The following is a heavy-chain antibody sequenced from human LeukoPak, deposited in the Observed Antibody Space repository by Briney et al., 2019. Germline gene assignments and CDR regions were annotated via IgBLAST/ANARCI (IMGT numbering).Heavy chain of an antibody. CDR2: IYYSGST. J-gene: IGHJ4*02. CDR1: GGSISSSSYH. CDR3: SRENGAFSPFGY. D-gene: IGHD2-8*01. Sequence: SETLSLTCTVSGGSISSSSYHWGWIRQPPGKGLEWIGSIYYSGSTYYNPSLKSRVTISADPSTNHFSLNLTSVTAADTAVYYCSRENGAFSPFGYWGQGYLVTVLS. V-gene: IGHV4-39*07.